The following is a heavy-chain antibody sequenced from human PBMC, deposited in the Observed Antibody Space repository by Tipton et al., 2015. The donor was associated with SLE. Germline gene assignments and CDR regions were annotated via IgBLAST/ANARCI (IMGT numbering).Heavy chain of an antibody. Sequence: TLSLTCAVNGGSLSGYYWVWIRQPPEKGLEWIGEINHSGSTNYNPSLKSRVTISVDTSKNHFSLKLSSVTAADTAVYYCARTVGSHRNYYFDYWGQGTLVTVSP. V-gene: IGHV4-34*01. CDR3: ARTVGSHRNYYFDY. CDR1: GGSLSGYY. J-gene: IGHJ4*02. D-gene: IGHD1-26*01. CDR2: INHSGST.